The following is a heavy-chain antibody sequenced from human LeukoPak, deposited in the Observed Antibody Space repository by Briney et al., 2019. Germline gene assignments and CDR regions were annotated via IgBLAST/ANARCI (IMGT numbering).Heavy chain of an antibody. CDR2: IYTSGST. D-gene: IGHD6-25*01. V-gene: IGHV4-4*07. CDR1: GGSISSYY. J-gene: IGHJ6*03. CDR3: ARVANIAPGDYYYYYMDV. Sequence: PSQTLSLTCTVSGGSISSYYWSWIRQPAGKGLEWIGRIYTSGSTNYNPSLKSRVTISVDTSKNQFSLKLSSVTAADTAVYYCARVANIAPGDYYYYYMDVWGKGTTVTVSS.